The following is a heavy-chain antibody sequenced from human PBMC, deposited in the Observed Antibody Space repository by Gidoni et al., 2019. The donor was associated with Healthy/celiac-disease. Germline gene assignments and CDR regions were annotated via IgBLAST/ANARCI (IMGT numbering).Heavy chain of an antibody. V-gene: IGHV1-2*04. CDR1: GYTFTGYY. CDR2: INPNSGGT. CDR3: ARECSAAAGPAACPDYYGMDV. D-gene: IGHD6-13*01. J-gene: IGHJ6*02. Sequence: QVQLVQSGAEVKKPGASVKVSCKASGYTFTGYYMHWVRQAPGQGLEWMGWINPNSGGTNYAQKFQGWVTMTRDTSISTAYMELSRLRSDDTAVYYCARECSAAAGPAACPDYYGMDVWGQGTTVTVSS.